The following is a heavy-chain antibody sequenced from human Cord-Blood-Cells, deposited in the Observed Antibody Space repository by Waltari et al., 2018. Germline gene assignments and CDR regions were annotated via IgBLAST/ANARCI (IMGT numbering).Heavy chain of an antibody. CDR2: FEPEDGET. CDR3: ATDARPIGGSYYKFAFDI. CDR1: GYTLTELS. J-gene: IGHJ3*02. D-gene: IGHD1-26*01. Sequence: QVQLVQSGAEVKKPGASVKVSCKVSGYTLTELSMHWVRQAPGKGLEWMGGFEPEDGETIYAQKFQGRVTMTEDTSTDTAYMELSSLRSEDTAVYYCATDARPIGGSYYKFAFDIWGQGTMVTVSS. V-gene: IGHV1-24*01.